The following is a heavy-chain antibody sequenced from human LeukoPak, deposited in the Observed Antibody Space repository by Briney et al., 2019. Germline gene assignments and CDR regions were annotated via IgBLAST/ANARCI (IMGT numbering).Heavy chain of an antibody. D-gene: IGHD3-22*01. Sequence: GGSLRLSCTASGFTLGGYSMNWIRQAPGKGLEWVSSFGTRSTSIYHAGSVKGRFAISRDNAKNSLYLQMNSLRAEDTAVYYCARVVSEGFDFWGQGTLVTVSS. CDR2: FGTRSTSI. CDR3: ARVVSEGFDF. J-gene: IGHJ4*02. CDR1: GFTLGGYS. V-gene: IGHV3-21*01.